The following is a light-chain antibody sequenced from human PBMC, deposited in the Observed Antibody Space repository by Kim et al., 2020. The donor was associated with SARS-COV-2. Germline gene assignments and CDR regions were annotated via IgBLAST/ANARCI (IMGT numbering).Light chain of an antibody. CDR3: SSFAGNNKNV. V-gene: IGLV2-8*01. J-gene: IGLJ1*01. Sequence: QSALTQPPSASGSPGQSVTISCTGTSCDIGGYDYVSWYQHHPGKAPKLVIFEVTRRPSGVPDRFSGSKSGNTASLTVAGLQAEDEADYYCSSFAGNNKNVFGTGTKVTVL. CDR2: EVT. CDR1: SCDIGGYDY.